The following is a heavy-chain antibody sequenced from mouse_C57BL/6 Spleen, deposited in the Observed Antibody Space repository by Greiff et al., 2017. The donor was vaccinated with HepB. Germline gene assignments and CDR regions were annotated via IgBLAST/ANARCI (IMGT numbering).Heavy chain of an antibody. V-gene: IGHV5-9*01. D-gene: IGHD2-4*01. CDR1: GFTFSSYT. CDR3: ARQGYDSAWFAY. Sequence: EVKLVESGGGLVKPGGSLKLSCAASGFTFSSYTMSWVRQTPEKRLEWVATISGGGGNTYYPDSVKGRFTISRDNAKNTLYLQMSSLRSEDTALYYCARQGYDSAWFAYWGQGTLVTVSA. J-gene: IGHJ3*01. CDR2: ISGGGGNT.